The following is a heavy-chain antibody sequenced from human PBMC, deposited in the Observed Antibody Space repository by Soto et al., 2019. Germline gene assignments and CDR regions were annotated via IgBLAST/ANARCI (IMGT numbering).Heavy chain of an antibody. Sequence: ASVKVSCKASGYTFTNYGISWVRQAPGQGLEWMGWINVYNGNTKYAQKVQGRVTMTTDTSTSTAYMELRSVRSDDTAVYYCARGVGSGSYYNQYNWFDPWGQGTLVTVSS. CDR3: ARGVGSGSYYNQYNWFDP. V-gene: IGHV1-18*01. J-gene: IGHJ5*02. CDR1: GYTFTNYG. D-gene: IGHD3-10*01. CDR2: INVYNGNT.